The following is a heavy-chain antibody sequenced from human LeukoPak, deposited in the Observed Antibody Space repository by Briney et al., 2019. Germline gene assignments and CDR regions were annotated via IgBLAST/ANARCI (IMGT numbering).Heavy chain of an antibody. J-gene: IGHJ6*03. D-gene: IGHD4-17*01. CDR2: IIPIFGTA. CDR1: GGTFSSYA. Sequence: SVNVSYKASGGTFSSYAISWVRQAPGQGLEWMGGIIPIFGTANYAQKFQGRVTITADESTSTAYMELSSLRSEDTAVYYCARVESGATVTSYYYYMDVWGKGTTVTVSS. CDR3: ARVESGATVTSYYYYMDV. V-gene: IGHV1-69*13.